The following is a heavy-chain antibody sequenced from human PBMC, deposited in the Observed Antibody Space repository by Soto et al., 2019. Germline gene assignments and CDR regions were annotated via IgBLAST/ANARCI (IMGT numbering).Heavy chain of an antibody. CDR1: GGSISSYY. V-gene: IGHV4-59*01. Sequence: KPSETLSLTCTVSGGSISSYYWSWIRQPPGKGLEWIGYIYYSGSTNYNPSLKSRVTISVDTSKNQFSLKLSSVTAADTAVYYCARDQGYYGSGRYFHYGMDVWGQGTTVTVSS. J-gene: IGHJ6*02. CDR3: ARDQGYYGSGRYFHYGMDV. CDR2: IYYSGST. D-gene: IGHD3-10*01.